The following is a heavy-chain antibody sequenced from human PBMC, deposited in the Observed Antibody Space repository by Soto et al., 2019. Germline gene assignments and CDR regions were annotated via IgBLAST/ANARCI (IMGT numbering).Heavy chain of an antibody. CDR3: ARVTHHYNYAMDV. CDR2: IYYSGTT. J-gene: IGHJ6*02. Sequence: SETLSLTCTGGFVSSDSHYWSWIRQPPGKGLEWIGYIYYSGTTYYNASLNSRVTISVDTSKNQFSLKLRSVTAADTAVYYCARVTHHYNYAMDVWGQGTTVTVYS. V-gene: IGHV4-61*01. CDR1: GFVSSDSHY.